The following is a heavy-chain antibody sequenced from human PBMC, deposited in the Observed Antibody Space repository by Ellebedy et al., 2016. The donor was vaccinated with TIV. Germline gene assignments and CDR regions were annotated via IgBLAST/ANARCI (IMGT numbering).Heavy chain of an antibody. Sequence: KVSCKGSGYSFTSFWIGWVRQMPGKGLEWMGIIWPGDSDTRYSPSFQGQVTISADKSIYTAYLKWSSLKASDTAMYYCARLLSSASSAVDYWGQGALVTVSS. CDR2: IWPGDSDT. J-gene: IGHJ4*02. CDR3: ARLLSSASSAVDY. D-gene: IGHD3-22*01. CDR1: GYSFTSFW. V-gene: IGHV5-51*01.